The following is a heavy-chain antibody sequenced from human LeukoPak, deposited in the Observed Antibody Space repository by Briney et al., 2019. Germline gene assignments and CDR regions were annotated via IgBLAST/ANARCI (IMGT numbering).Heavy chain of an antibody. D-gene: IGHD2-2*01. CDR3: ARDRIGVVPVASLYYFDY. Sequence: GASVKVSCKPSGYTFTSYGLSWVRQAPGQGLEWMGWISTNSGDTHYAQNLQDRVTMTTDTSTSTAYMELSSLRSEDTAVYYCARDRIGVVPVASLYYFDYWGQGTLVTVSS. CDR1: GYTFTSYG. V-gene: IGHV1-18*01. CDR2: ISTNSGDT. J-gene: IGHJ4*02.